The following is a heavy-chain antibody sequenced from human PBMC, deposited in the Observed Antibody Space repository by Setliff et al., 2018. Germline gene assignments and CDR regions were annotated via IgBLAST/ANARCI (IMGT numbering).Heavy chain of an antibody. J-gene: IGHJ5*02. V-gene: IGHV4-34*01. CDR3: ARGYCSSPSCFFAGWFDP. Sequence: SETLSLTCAVYGGSFSDYHWSWIRQPPGKGLEWIGEIDHSGSTNYNPSLKSRVTISVDTSKNQFSLKLTSVTAADTAVYYCARGYCSSPSCFFAGWFDP. D-gene: IGHD2-2*01. CDR1: GGSFSDYH. CDR2: IDHSGST.